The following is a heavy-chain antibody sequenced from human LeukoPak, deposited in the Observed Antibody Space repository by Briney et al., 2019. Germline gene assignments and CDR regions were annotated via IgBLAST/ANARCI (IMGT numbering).Heavy chain of an antibody. CDR3: ARAGSSGDYQAGSFEY. Sequence: SVKVSCKASGGTFSSYAISWVRQAPGQGLEWMGQIIPIFGTANYAQKFQGRVTITADESTSTAYMDLSSLKSEDTAVYYCARAGSSGDYQAGSFEYWGQGTLVTVSS. V-gene: IGHV1-69*13. CDR2: IIPIFGTA. J-gene: IGHJ4*02. CDR1: GGTFSSYA. D-gene: IGHD1-26*01.